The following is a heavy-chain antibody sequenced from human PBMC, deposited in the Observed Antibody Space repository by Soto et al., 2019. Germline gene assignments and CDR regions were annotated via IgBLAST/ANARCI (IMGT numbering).Heavy chain of an antibody. J-gene: IGHJ5*02. CDR2: IRATADSP. CDR3: AKNPYIGYDYSWFAH. V-gene: IGHV3-23*01. Sequence: EVQLLESGGGLVQPGGSLRLSCAASGFTFSSYAMTWVRQAPGKGLEWVSGIRATADSPYYADSVKGRFTISKDNSNNSLYRQMNGLRAEDTAVYYCAKNPYIGYDYSWFAHWGQGTLVTVSS. D-gene: IGHD3-22*01. CDR1: GFTFSSYA.